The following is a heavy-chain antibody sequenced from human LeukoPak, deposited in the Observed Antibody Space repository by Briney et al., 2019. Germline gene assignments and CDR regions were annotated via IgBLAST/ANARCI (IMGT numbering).Heavy chain of an antibody. Sequence: GGSLRLSCAASGFTFSSYAMSWVRQAPGKGLEWVSAISGSGGSTYYADSVKGRFTISRDNSKNTLYLQMNSLRAEDTAVYYCAKDLDVVVEAATEIDAFDIWGQGTMVTVSS. CDR2: ISGSGGST. D-gene: IGHD2-15*01. CDR1: GFTFSSYA. J-gene: IGHJ3*02. V-gene: IGHV3-23*01. CDR3: AKDLDVVVEAATEIDAFDI.